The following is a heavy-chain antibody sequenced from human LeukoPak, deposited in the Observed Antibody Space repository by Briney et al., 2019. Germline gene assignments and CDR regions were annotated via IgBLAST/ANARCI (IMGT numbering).Heavy chain of an antibody. J-gene: IGHJ5*02. CDR1: GGSISSSSYY. V-gene: IGHV4-39*01. CDR2: IYYSGST. Sequence: SETLSLTCTVSGGSISSSSYYWGWIRQPPGKGLEWIGSIYYSGSTYYNPSLKSRVTISVDTSKNQFSLKLSSVTAADTAVYYFARRLRSSTSQRALRLWFDPWGQGTLVTVSS. CDR3: ARRLRSSTSQRALRLWFDP. D-gene: IGHD2-2*01.